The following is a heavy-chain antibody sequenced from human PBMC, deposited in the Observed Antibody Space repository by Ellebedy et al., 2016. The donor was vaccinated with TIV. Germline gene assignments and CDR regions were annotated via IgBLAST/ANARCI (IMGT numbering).Heavy chain of an antibody. CDR3: ARDMAWGNERVNDAFDV. V-gene: IGHV3-48*02. D-gene: IGHD7-27*01. CDR2: ISGSGRTK. J-gene: IGHJ3*01. Sequence: GESLKISCAASGFTFSPYSINWVRQAPGKGLEWVSYISGSGRTKEYADSVKGRFSISRDNAKDSLYLQMTSLSDDDTAVYYCARDMAWGNERVNDAFDVWGQGTMVTVSS. CDR1: GFTFSPYS.